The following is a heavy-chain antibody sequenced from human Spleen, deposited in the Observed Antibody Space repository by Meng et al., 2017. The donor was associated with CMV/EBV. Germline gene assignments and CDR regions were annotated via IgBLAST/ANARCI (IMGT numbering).Heavy chain of an antibody. V-gene: IGHV3-13*03. J-gene: IGHJ3*02. CDR3: AKDRSGWVDDAFDI. Sequence: GESLKISCAACGFTFSSYDMHWVRQATGKGLEWVSAIGTAGDTYYPGSVKGQFTISRENAKNSLYLQMNSLRAEDTAAYYCAKDRSGWVDDAFDIWGQGTMVTVSS. D-gene: IGHD6-19*01. CDR1: GFTFSSYD. CDR2: IGTAGDT.